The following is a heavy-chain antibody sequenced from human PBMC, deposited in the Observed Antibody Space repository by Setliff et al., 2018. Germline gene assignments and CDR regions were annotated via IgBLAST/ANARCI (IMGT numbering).Heavy chain of an antibody. D-gene: IGHD3-22*01. J-gene: IGHJ3*02. V-gene: IGHV4-39*07. CDR2: IYYSGST. Sequence: LSLTCTVSGGSISSSSYYWGWIRQPPGKGLEWIGSIYYSGSTYYNPSLKSRVTISVDTSKNQFSLKLGSVTAADTAVYYCAREGYDSSGYWALDAFDIWGQGTMVT. CDR1: GGSISSSSYY. CDR3: AREGYDSSGYWALDAFDI.